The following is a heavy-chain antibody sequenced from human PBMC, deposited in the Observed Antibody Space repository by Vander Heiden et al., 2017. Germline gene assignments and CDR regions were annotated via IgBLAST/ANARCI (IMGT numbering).Heavy chain of an antibody. V-gene: IGHV3-48*02. CDR2: ISSSGSRV. CDR1: GFSSRGDR. D-gene: IGHD2-15*01. Sequence: EVQLVASGGGLVQPGGSLRPSCEGSGFSSRGDRMNWVRQAPGKGLEWISYISSSGSRVNYADSVKGRFTISRDNAKNSLYLQMNSLRDDDTAVYYCASRYCSGGSCYRLDAFDIWGQGTMVTVSP. J-gene: IGHJ3*02. CDR3: ASRYCSGGSCYRLDAFDI.